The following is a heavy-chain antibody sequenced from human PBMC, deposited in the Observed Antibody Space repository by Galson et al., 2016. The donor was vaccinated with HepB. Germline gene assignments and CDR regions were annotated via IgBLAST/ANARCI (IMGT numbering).Heavy chain of an antibody. Sequence: SVKVSCKASGVTFSNYAISWVRQAPGQGLEWMGGIIPIFSTANYEQNFQGRVTMTADESTSTAYMELSSLRSEDTAVYYCARGPYYYGTRGAFDIWGQGTLVTVSS. CDR3: ARGPYYYGTRGAFDI. V-gene: IGHV1-69*13. CDR2: IIPIFSTA. CDR1: GVTFSNYA. D-gene: IGHD3-10*01. J-gene: IGHJ3*02.